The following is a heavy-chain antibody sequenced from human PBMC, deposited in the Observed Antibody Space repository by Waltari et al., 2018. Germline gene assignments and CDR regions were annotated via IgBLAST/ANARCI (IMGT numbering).Heavy chain of an antibody. D-gene: IGHD3-10*01. CDR1: QFKFSDYE. CDR3: VSLGGDHYGSGSFYRD. Sequence: EVLLLQSGGGLVHPGGSLKLSCTAFQFKFSDYEMSWVRQTSGSGLEWLSFISSRGHTMDYADSLKGRFNISRDNAENSLYLQMNSLRVEDTGVYYCVSLGGDHYGSGSFYRDWGQGTLVTVSS. CDR2: ISSRGHTM. V-gene: IGHV3-48*03. J-gene: IGHJ4*02.